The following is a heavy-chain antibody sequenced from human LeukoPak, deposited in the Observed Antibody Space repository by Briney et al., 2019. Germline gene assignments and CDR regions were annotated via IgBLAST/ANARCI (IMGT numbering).Heavy chain of an antibody. Sequence: PSQTLTLTCTVSGGSISSGDHYWSWIRQPPGKGLEWIGYIYYSGSTYYNPSLKSRVTISVDTSKNQFSLKLSSVTAADTAVYYCARSGSYPVGFDPWGQGTLVTVSS. CDR2: IYYSGST. J-gene: IGHJ5*02. CDR3: ARSGSYPVGFDP. CDR1: GGSISSGDHY. V-gene: IGHV4-30-4*01. D-gene: IGHD1-26*01.